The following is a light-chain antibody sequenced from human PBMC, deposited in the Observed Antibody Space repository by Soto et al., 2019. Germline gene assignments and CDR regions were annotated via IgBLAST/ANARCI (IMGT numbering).Light chain of an antibody. Sequence: EIVLTQSPATLSLSPGERATLSCGASQSVSSSYLAWYQQKPGLAPRLLIYDASSRATGIPDRFSGSGSGTHFTLSISRLAPEALAVYYCQRAGSSPCTFGQGTTLETK. J-gene: IGKJ2*02. CDR1: QSVSSSY. V-gene: IGKV3D-20*01. CDR3: QRAGSSPCT. CDR2: DAS.